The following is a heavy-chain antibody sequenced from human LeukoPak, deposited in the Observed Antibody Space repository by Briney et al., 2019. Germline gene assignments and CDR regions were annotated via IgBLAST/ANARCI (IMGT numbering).Heavy chain of an antibody. J-gene: IGHJ6*03. V-gene: IGHV3-66*01. CDR1: GFTVSSNY. D-gene: IGHD1-7*01. CDR2: IYPNGNT. CDR3: ARDFKWVELRSSDMDV. Sequence: GGSLRLSCAASGFTVSSNYMNWVRQAPGKGLEWVSMIYPNGNTFYTDSVKGRFTISRDNAKNSLYLQMNSLRAEDTAVYYCARDFKWVELRSSDMDVWGKGTTVTVSS.